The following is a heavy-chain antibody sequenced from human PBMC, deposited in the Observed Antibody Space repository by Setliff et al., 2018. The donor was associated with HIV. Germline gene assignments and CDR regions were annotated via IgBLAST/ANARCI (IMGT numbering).Heavy chain of an antibody. CDR1: GYTFTGYF. V-gene: IGHV1-2*06. CDR2: INPNTGDT. J-gene: IGHJ3*02. Sequence: ASVKVSCKASGYTFTGYFIHWVRQAPGQGLEWMGRINPNTGDTNYAQKFQDRVTMTRDTSINTAYMELSRLRSDDTAVYYCAREYDVLTGYYISAFDIWGQGTVVTVSS. D-gene: IGHD3-9*01. CDR3: AREYDVLTGYYISAFDI.